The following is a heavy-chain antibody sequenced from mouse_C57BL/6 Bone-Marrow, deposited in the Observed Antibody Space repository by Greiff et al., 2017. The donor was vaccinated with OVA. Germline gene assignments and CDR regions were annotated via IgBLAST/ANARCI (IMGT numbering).Heavy chain of an antibody. V-gene: IGHV1-18*01. CDR2: INPNNGGT. J-gene: IGHJ3*01. CDR1: GYTFTDYN. CDR3: ARSGSYYYGSRFAY. D-gene: IGHD1-2*01. Sequence: EVQLQQSGPELVKPGASVKIPCKASGYTFTDYNMDWVKQSHGKSLEWIGDINPNNGGTIYNQKFKGKATLTVDKSSSTAYMELRSLTSEDTAVYYCARSGSYYYGSRFAYWGQGTLVTVSA.